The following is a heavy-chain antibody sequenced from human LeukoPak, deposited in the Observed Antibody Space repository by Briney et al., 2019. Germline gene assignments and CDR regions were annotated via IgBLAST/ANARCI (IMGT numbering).Heavy chain of an antibody. CDR3: ARVSLVDNEYGFYFYMDV. V-gene: IGHV1-18*01. CDR2: ISGYNGNT. CDR1: GYTFSDYG. D-gene: IGHD4/OR15-4a*01. J-gene: IGHJ6*03. Sequence: ASVKVSCKPSGYTFSDYGITWVRQAPGQGIEWMGWISGYNGNTNYAESLQGRVTMTIDTSTSTAYMDLRSLRSDDTAVYYCARVSLVDNEYGFYFYMDVWGKGTTVIVSS.